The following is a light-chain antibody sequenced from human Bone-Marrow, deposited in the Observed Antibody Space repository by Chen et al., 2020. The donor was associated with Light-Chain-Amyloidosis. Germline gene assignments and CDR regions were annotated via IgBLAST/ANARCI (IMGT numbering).Light chain of an antibody. CDR3: QSADSSGTYEVI. V-gene: IGLV3-25*03. J-gene: IGLJ2*01. CDR2: RDT. Sequence: SSELTQPPSVSLSPGQTASITCSGDDLPTKYAYWYQQKPGQAPVLVIHRDTERPSGISERFSGSSSGTTATLTISGVQAEDEADYHCQSADSSGTYEVIFGGGTKLTVL. CDR1: DLPTKY.